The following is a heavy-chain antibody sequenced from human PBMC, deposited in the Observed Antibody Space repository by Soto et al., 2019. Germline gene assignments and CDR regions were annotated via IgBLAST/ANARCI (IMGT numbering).Heavy chain of an antibody. CDR3: ARSARPRKTQKEYYMDV. J-gene: IGHJ6*03. V-gene: IGHV1-8*01. CDR1: GYTFTSYD. Sequence: ASVKVSCKASGYTFTSYDINWVRQATGQGLEWMGWMNPNSGNTGYAQKFQGRVTMTRNTSISTAYMELSSLRSEDTAVYYCARSARPRKTQKEYYMDVWGKGTTVTVSS. CDR2: MNPNSGNT. D-gene: IGHD6-6*01.